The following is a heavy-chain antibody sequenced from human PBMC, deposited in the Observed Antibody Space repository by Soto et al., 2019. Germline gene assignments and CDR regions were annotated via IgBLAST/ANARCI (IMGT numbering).Heavy chain of an antibody. J-gene: IGHJ6*02. CDR2: ISGKNGNT. D-gene: IGHD2-15*01. CDR1: GYTFISHG. V-gene: IGHV1-18*04. Sequence: QVQLVQSGVEVKKPGASVKVSCKASGYTFISHGISWVLQAPGQGLEWMGWISGKNGNTNYAQKLQGRVTLTTDTSTSTAYMELRSLRSDDTAVYYCARVSSSIVVVPDYGMDVWGQGTTVTVSS. CDR3: ARVSSSIVVVPDYGMDV.